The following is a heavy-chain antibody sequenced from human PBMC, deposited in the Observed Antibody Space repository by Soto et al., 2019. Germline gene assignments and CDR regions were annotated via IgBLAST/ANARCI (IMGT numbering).Heavy chain of an antibody. D-gene: IGHD2-2*01. CDR1: GYTFTSYY. V-gene: IGHV1-46*01. J-gene: IGHJ6*02. CDR2: INPSGGST. CDR3: AREQIVFAAIGYYYYGMYV. Sequence: GASVKVSCKASGYTFTSYYMHWVLQAPGQGLEWMGIINPSGGSTSYAQKFQGRVTMTRDTSTSTVYMELSSLRSEDTAVYYCAREQIVFAAIGYYYYGMYVCGQGTTVIVSS.